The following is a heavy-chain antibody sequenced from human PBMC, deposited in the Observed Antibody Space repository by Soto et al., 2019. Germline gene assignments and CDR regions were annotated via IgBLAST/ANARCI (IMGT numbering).Heavy chain of an antibody. Sequence: VQLVESGGGVVQPGRSLRLSCAASGFTFSSYGMHWVRQAPGKGLEWVAVISYDGSNKYYADSVKGRFTISRDNSKNTLYLQMHSLRAEDTAVYYCAKDQGGWELLSPFDYCGQGTLVTVAS. CDR3: AKDQGGWELLSPFDY. CDR2: ISYDGSNK. CDR1: GFTFSSYG. J-gene: IGHJ4*02. D-gene: IGHD1-26*01. V-gene: IGHV3-30*18.